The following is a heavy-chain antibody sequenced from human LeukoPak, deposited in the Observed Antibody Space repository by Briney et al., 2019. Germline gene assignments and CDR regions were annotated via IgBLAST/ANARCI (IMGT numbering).Heavy chain of an antibody. D-gene: IGHD6-6*01. CDR3: ARLGRIAARLFDY. V-gene: IGHV5-51*01. J-gene: IGHJ4*02. CDR2: IYPDDSDT. CDR1: GHTFTNNW. Sequence: GESLKISCKGSGHTFTNNWIAWVRQMPGKGLEWMGIIYPDDSDTRYSPSFQGQVTISADKSISTACLQWSSLKASDTAMYYCARLGRIAARLFDYRGQGTLVTVSS.